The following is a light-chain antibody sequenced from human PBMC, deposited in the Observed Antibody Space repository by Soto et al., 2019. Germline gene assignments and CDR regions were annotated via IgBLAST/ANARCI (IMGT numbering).Light chain of an antibody. CDR1: SSDVGSYNL. CDR3: CSYVGSSILM. V-gene: IGLV2-23*02. J-gene: IGLJ3*02. CDR2: EVN. Sequence: QSALTQPASVSGSPGQSITISRTGTSSDVGSYNLVSWYQQLPGKAPKLIIYEVNERPSGISDRFSGSKSGNTASLTISGLQGEDEADYYCCSYVGSSILMFGGGTKLTVL.